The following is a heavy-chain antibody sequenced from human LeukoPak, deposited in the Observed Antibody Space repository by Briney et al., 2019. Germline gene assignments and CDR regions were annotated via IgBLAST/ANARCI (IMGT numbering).Heavy chain of an antibody. CDR1: GGSFSGYY. V-gene: IGHV4-34*01. Sequence: PSETLSLTCVVYGGSFSGYYWSWTRQPPGKGLEWIGEINHSGSTNYNPSLKSRVTISVDTSKNQFSLKLSSVTAADTAVYYCAPMGPGGAAADYNWFDPWGQGTLVTVSS. CDR3: APMGPGGAAADYNWFDP. CDR2: INHSGST. D-gene: IGHD6-13*01. J-gene: IGHJ5*02.